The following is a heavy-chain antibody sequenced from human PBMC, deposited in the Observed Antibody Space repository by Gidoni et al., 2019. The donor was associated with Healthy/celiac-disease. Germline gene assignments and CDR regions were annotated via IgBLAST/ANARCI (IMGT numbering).Heavy chain of an antibody. J-gene: IGHJ3*02. V-gene: IGHV3-9*01. CDR1: GFTFDDYA. D-gene: IGHD4-17*01. CDR3: AKDIYYGDYGGGLDI. CDR2: ISWNSGSI. Sequence: EVQLVESGGGLVQPGRSLRLSCAASGFTFDDYAMHWVRQAPGKGLEWVSGISWNSGSIGYADSVKGRFTISRDNAKNSLYLQMNSLRAEDTALYYCAKDIYYGDYGGGLDIWGQGTMVTVSS.